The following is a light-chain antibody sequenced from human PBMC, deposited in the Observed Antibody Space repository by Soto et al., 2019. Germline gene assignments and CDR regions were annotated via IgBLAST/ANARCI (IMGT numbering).Light chain of an antibody. Sequence: EVLLTQSPVTLSLSPGERATLSCRASQSYRGLLAWYQQKPGQAPRLLIYDAYNRATGIPPRFSGSGSGTDFTLTISSLEPEDSAVYYCQQRHMWPITFGQGTRLEN. J-gene: IGKJ5*01. CDR2: DAY. V-gene: IGKV3-11*01. CDR3: QQRHMWPIT. CDR1: QSYRGL.